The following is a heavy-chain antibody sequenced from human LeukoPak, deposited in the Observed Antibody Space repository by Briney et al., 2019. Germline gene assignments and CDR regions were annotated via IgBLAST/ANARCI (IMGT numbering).Heavy chain of an antibody. D-gene: IGHD2-2*01. Sequence: ASVKVSCKASGYTFTSYGISWVRQAPGQGLEWTGWISAYNGNTNYAQKLQCRVTMTTDTSTSTAYMELRSLRSDDTAVYYCAREYCSSTSCYSAFDIWGQGTMVTVSS. V-gene: IGHV1-18*04. CDR3: AREYCSSTSCYSAFDI. CDR1: GYTFTSYG. J-gene: IGHJ3*02. CDR2: ISAYNGNT.